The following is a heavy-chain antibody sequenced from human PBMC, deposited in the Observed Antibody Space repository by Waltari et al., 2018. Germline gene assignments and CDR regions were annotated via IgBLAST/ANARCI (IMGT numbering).Heavy chain of an antibody. CDR2: IHNTGST. D-gene: IGHD6-6*01. CDR3: ARDPIFSSSSGGFDY. V-gene: IGHV4-61*01. J-gene: IGHJ4*02. CDR1: GGSVSGPRSY. Sequence: QVQLQESGPGLVKPSETLSLTCAVSGGSVSGPRSYWSWIRQPPGKGLEWIGYIHNTGSTNYNPALNSRVTISADASKNHFSLKLTSVTAADTAVYYCARDPIFSSSSGGFDYCGQGTLVTVSS.